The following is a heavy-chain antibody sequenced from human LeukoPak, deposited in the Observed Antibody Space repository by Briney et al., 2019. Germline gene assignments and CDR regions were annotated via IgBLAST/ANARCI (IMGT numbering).Heavy chain of an antibody. CDR1: GGSVHNYH. V-gene: IGHV4-59*02. D-gene: IGHD1-26*01. CDR3: ARGGEVGASLFDY. Sequence: PSETLSFNHSGSGGSVHNYHWSWIRQPPGRGREGIVYLYYSGSPNYNPSLKSRVTISGDTSKNQFSLNLDSVSAADTAVYYCARGGEVGASLFDYWGQGILVTVSS. J-gene: IGHJ4*02. CDR2: LYYSGSP.